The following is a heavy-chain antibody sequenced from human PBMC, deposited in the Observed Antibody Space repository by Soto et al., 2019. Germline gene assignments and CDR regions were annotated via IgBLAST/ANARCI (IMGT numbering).Heavy chain of an antibody. J-gene: IGHJ4*02. CDR1: GFTFSSYA. CDR3: AKDIKTTVARAYDY. V-gene: IGHV3-23*01. D-gene: IGHD4-17*01. CDR2: ISATGGSP. Sequence: GGSLSLSCTASGFTFSSYAMTWVRQAPGKGPEWVSVISATGGSPYYADSVKGRFTISRDNSKNTLYLQMSSLRAEDTAIYYCAKDIKTTVARAYDYWGQGTLVTVSS.